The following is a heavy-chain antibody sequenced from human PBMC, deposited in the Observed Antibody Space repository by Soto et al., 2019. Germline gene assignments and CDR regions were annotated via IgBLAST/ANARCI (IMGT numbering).Heavy chain of an antibody. CDR1: GYTFTGYY. D-gene: IGHD3-10*01. J-gene: IGHJ6*02. V-gene: IGHV1-2*04. Sequence: ASVKVSCKASGYTFTGYYMHWVRQAPGQGLEWKGWINPNSGGTNYAQKFQGWVTMTRDTSISTAYMELSRLRSDDTAVYYCARESGSLHYYGMDVWGQGTTVTVSS. CDR3: ARESGSLHYYGMDV. CDR2: INPNSGGT.